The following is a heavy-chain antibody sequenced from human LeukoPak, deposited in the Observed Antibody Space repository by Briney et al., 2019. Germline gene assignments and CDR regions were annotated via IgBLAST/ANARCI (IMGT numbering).Heavy chain of an antibody. V-gene: IGHV4-59*01. CDR2: IYYSGRT. CDR3: ARGIAARPDFDY. CDR1: GGSISSYY. D-gene: IGHD6-6*01. J-gene: IGHJ4*02. Sequence: SETLSLTCTVSGGSISSYYWSWIRQPPGRGLEWIGYIYYSGRTSYNPSLKSRVTISVGTSKNQFSLRLSSVTAADTAVYYCARGIAARPDFDYWGQGTLVTVSS.